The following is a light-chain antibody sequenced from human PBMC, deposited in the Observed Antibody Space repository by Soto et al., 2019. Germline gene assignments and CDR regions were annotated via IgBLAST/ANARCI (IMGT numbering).Light chain of an antibody. J-gene: IGKJ1*01. CDR2: GAS. V-gene: IGKV3-15*01. CDR1: QSISNN. Sequence: SPSALSVSPGERATLSCRASQSISNNLAWYQQKPGQAPRLLIFGASTRATGVPARFSGSGSGTEFTLTISRLVAEEFAGYYCQQYGSTWWTFGHGTKVDIK. CDR3: QQYGSTWWT.